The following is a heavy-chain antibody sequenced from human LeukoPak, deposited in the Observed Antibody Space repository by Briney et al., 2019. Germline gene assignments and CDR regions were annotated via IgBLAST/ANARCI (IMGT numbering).Heavy chain of an antibody. J-gene: IGHJ4*02. Sequence: GESLKISCKGSGYSFTTYWIGWVRQMPGKGLEWMGIIYPGDSDTRYSPSFQGQVTISVDKSISTAYLQWSSLKASDTAMYYCAIHQWLGRSLFDSWGQGTLVTVSS. CDR1: GYSFTTYW. D-gene: IGHD6-19*01. CDR2: IYPGDSDT. V-gene: IGHV5-51*01. CDR3: AIHQWLGRSLFDS.